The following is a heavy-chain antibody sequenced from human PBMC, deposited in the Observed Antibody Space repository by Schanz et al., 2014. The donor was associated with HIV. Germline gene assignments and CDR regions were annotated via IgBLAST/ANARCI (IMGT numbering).Heavy chain of an antibody. CDR2: ISGNGGST. CDR1: GFTFGDYA. J-gene: IGHJ6*02. Sequence: EVQLVESGGGLVQPGRSLRLSCAASGFTFGDYAMHWVRQAPGKGLEWVSGISGNGGSTYHADSVKGRFTISRDNSKNTRYLQMNSLRAEDTAVYYCARMEQLIIGYYYGMDVWGQGTTVTVSS. CDR3: ARMEQLIIGYYYGMDV. V-gene: IGHV3-23*04. D-gene: IGHD3-16*01.